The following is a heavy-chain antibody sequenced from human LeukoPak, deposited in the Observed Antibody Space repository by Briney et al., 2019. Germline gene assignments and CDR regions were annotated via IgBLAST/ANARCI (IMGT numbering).Heavy chain of an antibody. J-gene: IGHJ4*02. D-gene: IGHD2-15*01. Sequence: GESLKISCKGSGYTFTSYWIGWVRQMPGKGLEWMGIIYPGDSDTRYSPSFQGQVTISADKSISTAYLQWSSLKASDTAMYYCARPVVAADYYFDYWGQGTLVTVSS. CDR3: ARPVVAADYYFDY. CDR2: IYPGDSDT. V-gene: IGHV5-51*01. CDR1: GYTFTSYW.